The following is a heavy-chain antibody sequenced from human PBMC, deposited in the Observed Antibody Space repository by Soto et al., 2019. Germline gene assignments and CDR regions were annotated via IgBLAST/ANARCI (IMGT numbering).Heavy chain of an antibody. D-gene: IGHD6-19*01. V-gene: IGHV3-53*04. CDR2: IYSGGST. CDR1: GLTVSSNY. J-gene: IGHJ4*02. CDR3: RLIAVAGGNRYRYFDY. Sequence: GGSLTLSCAASGLTVSSNYMSWVRQAPGKGLEWVSVIYSGGSTYYADSVKGRFTIPRHNSKNTLYLQMNSLRAEDTAVYYCRLIAVAGGNRYRYFDYWGQGTLVTVSS.